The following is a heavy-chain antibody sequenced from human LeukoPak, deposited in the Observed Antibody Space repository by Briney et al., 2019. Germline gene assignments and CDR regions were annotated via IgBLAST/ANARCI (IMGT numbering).Heavy chain of an antibody. Sequence: ASVKVSCKASGGTFSSYAISWVRQAPGQGLEWMGGIIPIFGTANYAQKFQGRVTITADESTSTAYMELSSLRSEDTAVYYCASSSSTYYGMDVWGQGTRSPSP. D-gene: IGHD6-6*01. CDR1: GGTFSSYA. J-gene: IGHJ6*02. CDR2: IIPIFGTA. V-gene: IGHV1-69*13. CDR3: ASSSSTYYGMDV.